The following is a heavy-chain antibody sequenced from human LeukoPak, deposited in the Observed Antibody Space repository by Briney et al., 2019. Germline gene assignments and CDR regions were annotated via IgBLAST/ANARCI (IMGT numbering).Heavy chain of an antibody. CDR3: ARDAERAADHNPMEFQH. CDR1: GFTFSSYG. D-gene: IGHD6-13*01. CDR2: IRYDGSNK. J-gene: IGHJ1*01. Sequence: PGGSLRLSCAAPGFTFSSYGMHWVRQAPGKGLEWVAFIRYDGSNKYYADSVKGRFTISRDNSKNTLYLQMNSLRAEDTAVYYCARDAERAADHNPMEFQHWGQGTLVTVSS. V-gene: IGHV3-30*02.